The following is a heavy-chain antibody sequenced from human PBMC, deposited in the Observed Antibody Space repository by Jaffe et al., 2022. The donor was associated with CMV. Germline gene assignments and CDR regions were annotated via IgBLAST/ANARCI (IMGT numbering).Heavy chain of an antibody. CDR1: DGSLGDYY. CDR3: ARGFPYYYDNSGSPFAYFDY. CDR2: IKHSGSP. J-gene: IGHJ4*02. Sequence: VELQQWGAGLLKPSETLSLTCAVYDGSLGDYYWSWIRQPPGKGLEWIGEIKHSGSPNYKSSLKGRVSISADTSKNQFSLKLSSVTAADTAVYYCARGFPYYYDNSGSPFAYFDYWGQGSQVTVSS. V-gene: IGHV4-34*01. D-gene: IGHD3-22*01.